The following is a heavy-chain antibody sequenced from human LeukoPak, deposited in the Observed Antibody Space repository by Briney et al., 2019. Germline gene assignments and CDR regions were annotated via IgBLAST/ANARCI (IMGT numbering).Heavy chain of an antibody. CDR1: GGSFSGYY. V-gene: IGHV4-34*01. CDR2: INHSGST. D-gene: IGHD6-13*01. Sequence: SETLSLTCAVYGGSFSGYYWSWIRQPPGKGLEWVGEINHSGSTNYNPSLKSRVTISVDTSKNQFSLKLSSVTAADTAVYYCARDLGSSWYGNNWFDPWGQGTLVTVSS. J-gene: IGHJ5*02. CDR3: ARDLGSSWYGNNWFDP.